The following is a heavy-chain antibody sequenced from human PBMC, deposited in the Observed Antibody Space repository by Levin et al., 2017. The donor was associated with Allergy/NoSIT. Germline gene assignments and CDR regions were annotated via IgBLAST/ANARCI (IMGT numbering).Heavy chain of an antibody. CDR2: IIPIFGTA. V-gene: IGHV1-69*01. CDR1: GGTFSSYA. Sequence: KISCKASGGTFSSYAISWVRQAPGQGLEWMGGIIPIFGTANYAQKFQGRVTITADESTSTAYMELSSLRSEDTAVYYCARDYGYYYDSSGYYRRSGGMDVWGQGTTVTVSS. D-gene: IGHD3-22*01. J-gene: IGHJ6*02. CDR3: ARDYGYYYDSSGYYRRSGGMDV.